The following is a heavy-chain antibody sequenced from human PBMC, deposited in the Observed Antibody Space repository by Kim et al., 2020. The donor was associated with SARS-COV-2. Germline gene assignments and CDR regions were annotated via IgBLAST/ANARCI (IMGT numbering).Heavy chain of an antibody. CDR3: SKGGGSNYGYFDH. CDR1: GFIFNNHA. V-gene: IGHV3-23*01. J-gene: IGHJ4*02. Sequence: GGSLRLSCAASGFIFNNHAMSWVRQSPGKGLEWVSTIGAGGRGTVYVDSVKGRFTIFRDSSKNTLYLQMNSLRAEDTAIYYCSKGGGSNYGYFDHWGQGTLVTVSA. D-gene: IGHD5-18*01. CDR2: IGAGGRGT.